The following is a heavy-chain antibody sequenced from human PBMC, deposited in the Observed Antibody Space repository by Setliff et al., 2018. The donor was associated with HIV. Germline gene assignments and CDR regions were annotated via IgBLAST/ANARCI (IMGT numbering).Heavy chain of an antibody. V-gene: IGHV3-23*01. J-gene: IGHJ6*02. CDR3: AKNGQLLYYYYYGMDA. D-gene: IGHD2-2*01. CDR2: ISGSGGST. Sequence: GGSLRLSCAASGFTFSSYAMSWVRQAPGKGLEWVSAISGSGGSTYYADSVKGRFTISRDNSKNTLYLQMNSLRAEDTAVYYCAKNGQLLYYYYYGMDAWGQGTTVTVSS. CDR1: GFTFSSYA.